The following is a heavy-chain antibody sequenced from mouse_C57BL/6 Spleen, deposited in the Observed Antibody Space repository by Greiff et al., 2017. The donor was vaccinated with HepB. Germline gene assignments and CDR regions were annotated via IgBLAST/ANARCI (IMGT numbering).Heavy chain of an antibody. J-gene: IGHJ2*01. Sequence: QVQLQQPGAELVKPGASVKLSCKASGYTFTSYWMQWVKQRPGQGLEWIGEIDPTDSYTNYNQKFKGKATFTVDTASSTAYMQLSSLTSEDSAVYYCAIQGIYYYGSSDYWGQGTTLTVSS. CDR1: GYTFTSYW. D-gene: IGHD1-1*01. CDR2: IDPTDSYT. CDR3: AIQGIYYYGSSDY. V-gene: IGHV1-50*01.